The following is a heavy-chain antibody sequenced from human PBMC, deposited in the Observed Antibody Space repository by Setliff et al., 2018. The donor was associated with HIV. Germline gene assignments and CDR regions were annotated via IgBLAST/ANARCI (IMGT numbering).Heavy chain of an antibody. Sequence: SETLSLTCTVSGGSISSHYWSWIRQSPGKGLEWIGRIYTSGSTNYNPSLKSRVTISVDTSKNQFSLKLSSVTAADTAVYYCARDRCSGCYRFDYWGQGTLVTVSS. CDR1: GGSISSHY. CDR2: IYTSGST. D-gene: IGHD6-19*01. CDR3: ARDRCSGCYRFDY. V-gene: IGHV4-4*08. J-gene: IGHJ4*02.